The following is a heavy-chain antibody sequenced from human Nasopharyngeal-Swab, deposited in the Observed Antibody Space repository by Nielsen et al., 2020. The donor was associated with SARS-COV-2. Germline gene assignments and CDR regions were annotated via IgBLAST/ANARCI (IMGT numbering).Heavy chain of an antibody. CDR3: ARRHRSCGGGACPIDY. CDR2: INHAGTT. V-gene: IGHV4-34*01. D-gene: IGHD2-21*02. Sequence: SQTLSLTGGVHNGSFIGYYWTWIRQPPGKGLEWIGEINHAGTTNYTPSLKSRVTMSVDTSKNQFSLKVNSVTAADTAVYYCARRHRSCGGGACPIDYWGQGALVTVSS. CDR1: NGSFIGYY. J-gene: IGHJ4*02.